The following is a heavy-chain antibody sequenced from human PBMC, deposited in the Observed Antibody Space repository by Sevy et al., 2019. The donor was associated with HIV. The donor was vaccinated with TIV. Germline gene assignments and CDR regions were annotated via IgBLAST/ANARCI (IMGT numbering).Heavy chain of an antibody. CDR2: ISAYNRNT. CDR3: ARDGYMGAESYYFDY. J-gene: IGHJ4*02. CDR1: GYTFTSYG. V-gene: IGHV1-18*01. D-gene: IGHD1-1*01. Sequence: AAVKVSCKASGYTFTSYGISWVRQAPGQGLEWMGWISAYNRNTNYAQKLQGRVTMSTDTSTSTAYMELRSLRSADTAVYYCARDGYMGAESYYFDYWGQGTQVTVSS.